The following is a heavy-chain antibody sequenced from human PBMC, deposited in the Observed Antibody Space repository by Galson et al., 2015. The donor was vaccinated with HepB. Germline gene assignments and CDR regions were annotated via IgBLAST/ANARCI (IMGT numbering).Heavy chain of an antibody. CDR3: AKEGSPNYHYYGVDV. CDR1: GFIFRDSA. J-gene: IGHJ6*02. CDR2: ISDDGSDK. Sequence: SLRLSCAASGFIFRDSAIHWVRQAPGKGLEWVALISDDGSDKYYADSVKGRFTISRDNSKNTLYLQMNSLRYEDAAVYYCAKEGSPNYHYYGVDVWGQGTTVTVSS. V-gene: IGHV3-30*18. D-gene: IGHD5-24*01.